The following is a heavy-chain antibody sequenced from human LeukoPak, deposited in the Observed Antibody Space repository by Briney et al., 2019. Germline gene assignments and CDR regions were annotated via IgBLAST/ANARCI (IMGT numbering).Heavy chain of an antibody. D-gene: IGHD4-17*01. CDR1: GFTVSSNY. CDR3: ARGPVTKFEI. V-gene: IGHV3-66*01. CDR2: IYSGGST. Sequence: GGSLRLSCAASGFTVSSNYMNWVRQAPGKGLEWVSLIYSGGSTHYADSVKGRFTISRDNSKNTLYLQMNSLRAEDTAVYYCARGPVTKFEIWGQGTILTVSS. J-gene: IGHJ3*02.